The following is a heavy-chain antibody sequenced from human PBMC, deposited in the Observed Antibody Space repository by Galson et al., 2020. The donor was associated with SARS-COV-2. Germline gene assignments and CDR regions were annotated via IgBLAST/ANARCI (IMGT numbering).Heavy chain of an antibody. CDR2: ISWDGGST. Sequence: GESLKISCAASGFTFDDYTMHWVRQAPGKGLEWVSLISWDGGSTYYADSVKGRFTISRDNSKNSLYLQMNSLRTEDTALYYCAKDWGSGSHYYYYGMDVWGQGTTVTVSS. CDR1: GFTFDDYT. J-gene: IGHJ6*02. V-gene: IGHV3-43*01. D-gene: IGHD3-10*01. CDR3: AKDWGSGSHYYYYGMDV.